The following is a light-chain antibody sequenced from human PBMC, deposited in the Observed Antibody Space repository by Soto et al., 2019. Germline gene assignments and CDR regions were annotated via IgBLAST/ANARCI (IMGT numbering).Light chain of an antibody. Sequence: QSVLTQPASVSGSPGQSITISCTGTSSDVGGYNYVSWYQQHPDKAPKLMIYEVSNRPSGVSNRFSGSKSGNTASLTISGLQAEDEADYYCSSYTSSSTVFGTGTKLTVL. CDR1: SSDVGGYNY. CDR2: EVS. V-gene: IGLV2-14*01. CDR3: SSYTSSSTV. J-gene: IGLJ1*01.